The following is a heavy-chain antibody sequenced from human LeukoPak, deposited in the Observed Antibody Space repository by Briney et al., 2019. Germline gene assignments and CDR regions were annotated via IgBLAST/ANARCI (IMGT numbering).Heavy chain of an antibody. CDR3: ARDRFLRRPEPAEY. CDR1: GFNFHDYG. V-gene: IGHV3-20*04. Sequence: GGSLRLSCAASGFNFHDYGMSWVRQAPGKGLEWVSSINWNGGSTGYADSVKGRFTISRDNAKNSLYLQMNSLRAEDTALYYCARDRFLRRPEPAEYWGQGTLVTVSS. J-gene: IGHJ4*02. D-gene: IGHD2/OR15-2a*01. CDR2: INWNGGST.